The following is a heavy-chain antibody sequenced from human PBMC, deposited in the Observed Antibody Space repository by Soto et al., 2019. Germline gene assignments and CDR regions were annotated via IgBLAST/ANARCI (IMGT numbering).Heavy chain of an antibody. D-gene: IGHD5-12*01. V-gene: IGHV1-58*02. CDR1: GFTFTSSA. J-gene: IGHJ4*02. CDR3: AADPLYSGYELFDD. Sequence: ASVKVSCKASGFTFTSSAMQWVRQARGQRLEWIGWIVVGSGNTNYAQKFQERVTITRDMSTSTAYMELSSLRSEDTAVYYWAADPLYSGYELFDDWGQGTLVTVAS. CDR2: IVVGSGNT.